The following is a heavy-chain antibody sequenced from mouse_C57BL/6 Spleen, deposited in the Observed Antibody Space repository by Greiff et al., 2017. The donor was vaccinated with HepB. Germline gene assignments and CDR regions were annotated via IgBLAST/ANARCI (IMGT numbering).Heavy chain of an antibody. CDR1: GFTFSSYA. D-gene: IGHD2-3*01. CDR2: ISSGGDYI. CDR3: TRVGYSYYFDY. V-gene: IGHV5-9-1*02. J-gene: IGHJ2*01. Sequence: VQLKQSGAGLVKPGGSLKLSCAASGFTFSSYAMSWVRQTPEKRLEWVAYISSGGDYIYYADTVKGRFTISRDNARNTLYLQMSSLKSEDPAMYYCTRVGYSYYFDYWGQGTTLTVSS.